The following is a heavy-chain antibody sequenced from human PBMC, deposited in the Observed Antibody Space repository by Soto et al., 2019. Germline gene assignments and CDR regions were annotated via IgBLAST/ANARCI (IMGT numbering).Heavy chain of an antibody. CDR1: GYTFTGYY. V-gene: IGHV1-2*04. CDR2: INPNSGGT. D-gene: IGHD3-10*01. Sequence: ASVKVSCKASGYTFTGYYMHWVRQAPGQGLEWMGWINPNSGGTNYAQKFQGWVTMTRDTSISTAYMELSRLRSDDTAVYYCARGKLDYYGSGSYYTNPHYYYGMDVWGKGTTVTVSS. CDR3: ARGKLDYYGSGSYYTNPHYYYGMDV. J-gene: IGHJ6*04.